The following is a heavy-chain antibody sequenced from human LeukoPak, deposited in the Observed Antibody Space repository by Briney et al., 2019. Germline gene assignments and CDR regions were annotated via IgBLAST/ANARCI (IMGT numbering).Heavy chain of an antibody. CDR1: GYMFSNYG. V-gene: IGHV1-18*01. CDR3: ARGPTSVNLDF. CDR2: ISNYIGNT. Sequence: ASVKVSCKASGYMFSNYGITWVRQAPGQGLEWMGWISNYIGNTNYAQRFQGRVSMTTDTSTATVYMELTSLRSDDTAVYYCARGPTSVNLDFWGQGTLVTVSS. D-gene: IGHD4-17*01. J-gene: IGHJ4*02.